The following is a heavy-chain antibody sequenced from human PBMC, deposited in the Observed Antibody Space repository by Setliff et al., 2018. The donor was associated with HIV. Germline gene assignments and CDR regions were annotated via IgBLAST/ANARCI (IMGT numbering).Heavy chain of an antibody. D-gene: IGHD6-19*01. V-gene: IGHV1-69*05. Sequence: SVKVSCKASGGTFSSYVISWVRQAPGQGPEWMGGIIPMYGVANYAQKFQGRVTITTDESTSTAYMELSSLRSEDTAVYYCARDRGRIAVAGTGGDDAFDIWGQGTMVT. J-gene: IGHJ3*02. CDR3: ARDRGRIAVAGTGGDDAFDI. CDR1: GGTFSSYV. CDR2: IIPMYGVA.